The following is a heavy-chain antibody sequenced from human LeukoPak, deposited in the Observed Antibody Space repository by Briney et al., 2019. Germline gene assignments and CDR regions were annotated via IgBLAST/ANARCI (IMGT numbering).Heavy chain of an antibody. J-gene: IGHJ5*01. D-gene: IGHD4-11*01. V-gene: IGHV5-10-1*01. CDR1: GYSFTSYW. CDR3: ARHTVSNWYDY. CDR2: IDPSDSYT. Sequence: RGESLKISCKGSGYSFTSYWISWVRQMPGKGLEWMGRIDPSDSYTSYSPSFQGHVTISADKSISTAFLQWSSLKASDTAMYYCARHTVSNWYDYWGQGALVTVSS.